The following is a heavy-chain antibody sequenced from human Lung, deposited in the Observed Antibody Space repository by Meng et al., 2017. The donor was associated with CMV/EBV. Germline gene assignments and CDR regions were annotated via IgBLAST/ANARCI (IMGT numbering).Heavy chain of an antibody. V-gene: IGHV3-21*04. CDR1: GFTFRAYN. Sequence: SCAASGFTFRAYNMNWVRQAPGKGLEWVSAISSTGTYIYYADSVKGRFTISRDNAKSSIDLQMNSLRVEDTAVYYCARGFADGINWVQGTLVTVSS. CDR3: ARGFADGIN. CDR2: ISSTGTYI. D-gene: IGHD1-14*01. J-gene: IGHJ4*02.